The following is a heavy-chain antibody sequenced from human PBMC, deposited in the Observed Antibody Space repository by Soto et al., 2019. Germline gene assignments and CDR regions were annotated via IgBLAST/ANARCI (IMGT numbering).Heavy chain of an antibody. D-gene: IGHD6-13*01. Sequence: GGSLRLSCAASGFTFSSYSMNWVRQAPGKGLEWVSSISSSSSYIYYADSVKGRFTISRDNAKNSLYLQMNSLRAEDTAVYYCARAYRIAAAGTGFDYWGQGTLVTVSS. CDR1: GFTFSSYS. J-gene: IGHJ4*02. CDR3: ARAYRIAAAGTGFDY. CDR2: ISSSSSYI. V-gene: IGHV3-21*01.